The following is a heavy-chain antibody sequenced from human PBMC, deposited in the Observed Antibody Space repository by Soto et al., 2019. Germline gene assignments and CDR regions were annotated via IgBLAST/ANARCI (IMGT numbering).Heavy chain of an antibody. CDR1: GGSISINSYY. J-gene: IGHJ6*02. CDR3: ARHGPGTGVGSMDV. Sequence: QLQLQESGPGLVKPSETTSLTCSVSGGSISINSYYWGWVQQPPGKGLEWIGNVYFTGSTYYNPSLTSRVTMSVDPSKNQFSLKLNSVTAAATAVYYCARHGPGTGVGSMDVWGQGTTVTVSS. D-gene: IGHD3-10*01. CDR2: VYFTGST. V-gene: IGHV4-39*01.